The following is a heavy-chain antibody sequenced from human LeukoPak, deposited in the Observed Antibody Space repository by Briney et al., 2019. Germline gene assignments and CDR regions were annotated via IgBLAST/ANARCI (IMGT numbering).Heavy chain of an antibody. D-gene: IGHD3-22*01. CDR2: ISGSGGST. V-gene: IGHV3-23*01. CDR1: GLTFSSYA. J-gene: IGHJ3*02. CDR3: AKSINYYYDSSGYYRAFDI. Sequence: GGSLRLSCAASGLTFSSYAMSWVRQAPGKGLEWVSAISGSGGSTYYADSVKGRFTISRDNSKNTLYLQMNSLRVEDTAVYYCAKSINYYYDSSGYYRAFDIWGQGTMVTVSS.